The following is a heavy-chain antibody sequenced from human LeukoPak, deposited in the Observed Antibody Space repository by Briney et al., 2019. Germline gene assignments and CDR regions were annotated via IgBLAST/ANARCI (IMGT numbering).Heavy chain of an antibody. CDR1: GGTFSSYA. CDR3: ASPQNGYSYGYY. CDR2: IIPIFGTA. V-gene: IGHV1-69*05. D-gene: IGHD5-18*01. J-gene: IGHJ4*02. Sequence: SVKVSCKASGGTFSSYAISWVRQAPGQGLEWMGRIIPIFGTANYAQKFQGRVTITTDEPTSTAYMELSSLRSEDTAVYYCASPQNGYSYGYYWGQGTLVTVSS.